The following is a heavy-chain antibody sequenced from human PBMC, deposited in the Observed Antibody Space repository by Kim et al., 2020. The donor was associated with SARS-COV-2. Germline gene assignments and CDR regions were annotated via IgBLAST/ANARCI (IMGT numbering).Heavy chain of an antibody. D-gene: IGHD3-9*01. CDR2: IYSGGSST. V-gene: IGHV3-23*03. J-gene: IGHJ5*02. Sequence: GGSLRLSCAASGFTFSHYAMSWVRQAPGKGLEWVSVIYSGGSSTYYADSVKGRFTISRDNSKNTLYLQMNSLRAEDTAVYYCATGYYDILTGGFDPWGQGTLVTVSS. CDR3: ATGYYDILTGGFDP. CDR1: GFTFSHYA.